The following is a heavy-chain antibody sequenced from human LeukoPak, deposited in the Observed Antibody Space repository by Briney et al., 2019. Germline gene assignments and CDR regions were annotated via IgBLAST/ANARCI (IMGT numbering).Heavy chain of an antibody. D-gene: IGHD3-22*01. CDR1: GFTFSTYW. J-gene: IGHJ4*02. CDR3: ARGITMIVVAHDY. Sequence: GGSLRLSCAASGFTFSTYWMSWVRQAPGKGLEWVANINQDGSDKYYVDSVKGRFTISRDNAKNSLYLQMNSLRAEDTAVYYCARGITMIVVAHDYWGQGTLVTVSS. V-gene: IGHV3-7*01. CDR2: INQDGSDK.